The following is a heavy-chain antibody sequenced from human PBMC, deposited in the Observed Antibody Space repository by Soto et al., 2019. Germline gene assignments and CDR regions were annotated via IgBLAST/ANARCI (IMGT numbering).Heavy chain of an antibody. CDR1: GYTFTTYG. V-gene: IGHV1-18*04. Sequence: QVPLVQSGAEVKKPGASVKVSCKASGYTFTTYGISWVQQAPGQGLEWMGWISAYNGHTNYAQKLQGRVTMTADPATSTAYMELRSLISDGTAVYYCARESGTTYTPNYWGQGTLVTVSS. CDR2: ISAYNGHT. CDR3: ARESGTTYTPNY. D-gene: IGHD1-7*01. J-gene: IGHJ4*02.